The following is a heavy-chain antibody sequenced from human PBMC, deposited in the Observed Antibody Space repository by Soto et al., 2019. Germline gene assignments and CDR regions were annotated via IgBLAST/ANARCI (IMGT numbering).Heavy chain of an antibody. Sequence: QVQLEESGGGVVQPGRSLRLSCEASGFTFNTYSMHWVRQPPGKGLEWLAAIWYDGTQKYYADSVKGRFIISRDNSKKPLDLERNSLGAEDTAVYYCARAGGTTVTGLWHFDSWGQGTLVTVSS. D-gene: IGHD4-17*01. CDR1: GFTFNTYS. CDR3: ARAGGTTVTGLWHFDS. J-gene: IGHJ4*02. V-gene: IGHV3-33*01. CDR2: IWYDGTQK.